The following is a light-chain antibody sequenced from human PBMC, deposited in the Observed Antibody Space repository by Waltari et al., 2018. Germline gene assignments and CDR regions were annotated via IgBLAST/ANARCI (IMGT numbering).Light chain of an antibody. CDR1: SSDVGGYKY. J-gene: IGLJ2*01. CDR3: NAYTGSGMLGVV. Sequence: QSALTQPASVSGSPGQSITISCTGTSSDVGGYKYVSWYQQHPGKAPKLMIYDVSKRHSGVSNRFSASKCGNTAALTVSGLQVEDEADGDCNAYTGSGMLGVVFGGGTKLTVL. V-gene: IGLV2-14*03. CDR2: DVS.